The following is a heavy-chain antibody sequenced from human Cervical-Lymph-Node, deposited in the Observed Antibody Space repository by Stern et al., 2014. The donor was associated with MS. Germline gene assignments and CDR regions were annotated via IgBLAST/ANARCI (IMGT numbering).Heavy chain of an antibody. CDR2: INTNTGDP. J-gene: IGHJ6*02. CDR3: ASISSGWPYFYGMDV. V-gene: IGHV7-4-1*02. Sequence: VQLVQSGSELKRSGASVKVSCKASGYTFNGYGVNWVRQAPGQGLEWLGWINTNTGDPTYAQGFTGRYVFSLDTSVSTAHLQIISLKPDDTAVYFCASISSGWPYFYGMDVWGQGTTVTVSS. D-gene: IGHD6-19*01. CDR1: GYTFNGYG.